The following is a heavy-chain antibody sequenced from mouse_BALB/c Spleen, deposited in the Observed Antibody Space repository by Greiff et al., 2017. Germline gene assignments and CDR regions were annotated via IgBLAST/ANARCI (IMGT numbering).Heavy chain of an antibody. CDR2: ISYSGST. CDR1: GYSITSDYA. V-gene: IGHV3-2*02. Sequence: EVKLMESGPGLVKPSQSLSLTCTVTGYSITSDYAWNWIRQFPGNKLEWMGYISYSGSTSYNPSLKSRISITRDTSKNQFFLQLNSVTTEDTATYYCARHGYYAMDYWGQGTSVTVSS. CDR3: ARHGYYAMDY. J-gene: IGHJ4*01.